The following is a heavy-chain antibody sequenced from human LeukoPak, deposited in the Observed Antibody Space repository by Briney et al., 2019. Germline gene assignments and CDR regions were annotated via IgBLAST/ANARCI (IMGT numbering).Heavy chain of an antibody. D-gene: IGHD1-26*01. CDR2: ISASGTTI. J-gene: IGHJ4*02. CDR1: GFSFSSYE. Sequence: GGSLRLSCAASGFSFSSYEMNWVRQAPGKGLEWVSYISASGTTIYYADSVKGRFTISRDNAEKSLYLQMNSLRAEDTAVYYCVRDGHSGSGSYWGQGTLVTVSS. V-gene: IGHV3-48*03. CDR3: VRDGHSGSGSY.